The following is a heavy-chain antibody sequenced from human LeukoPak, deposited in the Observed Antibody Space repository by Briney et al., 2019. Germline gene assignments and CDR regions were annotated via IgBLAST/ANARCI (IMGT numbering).Heavy chain of an antibody. CDR3: ARDQGLVVVVPAFDI. CDR1: GGSISSSSYY. J-gene: IGHJ3*02. V-gene: IGHV4-39*07. D-gene: IGHD2-2*01. CDR2: IYYSGST. Sequence: PSETLSLTCTVSGGSISSSSYYWGWIRQPPGKGLEWIGSIYYSGSTYYNPSLKSRVTISVDTSKNQFSLKLSSVTVADTAVYYCARDQGLVVVVPAFDIWGQGTMVTVSS.